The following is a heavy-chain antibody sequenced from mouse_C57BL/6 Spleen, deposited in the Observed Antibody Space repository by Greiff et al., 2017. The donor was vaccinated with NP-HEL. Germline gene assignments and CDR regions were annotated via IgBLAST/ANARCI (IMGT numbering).Heavy chain of an antibody. D-gene: IGHD2-3*01. CDR2: IDPETGGT. V-gene: IGHV1-15*01. CDR1: GYTFTDYE. CDR3: TRSRDYDCYQRGGFAY. J-gene: IGHJ3*01. Sequence: VQLQQSGAELVRPGASVTLSCKASGYTFTDYEMHWVKQTPVHGLEWIGAIDPETGGTAYNQKFKGKAILTADKSSSTAYMELRSLTSEDSAVEYCTRSRDYDCYQRGGFAYWGQGTLVTVSA.